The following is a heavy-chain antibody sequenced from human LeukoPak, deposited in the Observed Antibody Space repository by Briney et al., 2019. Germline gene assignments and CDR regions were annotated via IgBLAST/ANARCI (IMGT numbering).Heavy chain of an antibody. CDR1: GYTFSGYY. V-gene: IGHV1-2*02. J-gene: IGHJ4*02. CDR2: IDPTSGGT. CDR3: ARVTGPYTTSRFDT. D-gene: IGHD2-2*02. Sequence: ASVRVSCKTSGYTFSGYYLHWVRQAPGQGPEWMGRIDPTSGGTHYAQKFQGRVTVTRDTSTSTVYMELSGLRSDDTAVYYCARVTGPYTTSRFDTWGQGNLLTVSS.